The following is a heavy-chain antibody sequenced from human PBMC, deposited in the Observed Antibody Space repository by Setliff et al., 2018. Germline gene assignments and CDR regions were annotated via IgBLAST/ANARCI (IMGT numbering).Heavy chain of an antibody. Sequence: PGGSLRLSCAASGFTFSSYWMSWVRQAPGKGLEWVGNINQDGSGKYYVDSVKGRFTISRDNAKNSLYVQMNSLRAEDTALYYCARQATDYWGQGTLVTVSS. CDR1: GFTFSSYW. V-gene: IGHV3-7*01. CDR3: ARQATDY. J-gene: IGHJ4*02. CDR2: INQDGSGK.